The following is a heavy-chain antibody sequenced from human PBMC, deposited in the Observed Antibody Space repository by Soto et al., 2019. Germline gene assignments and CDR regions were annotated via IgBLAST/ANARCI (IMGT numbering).Heavy chain of an antibody. V-gene: IGHV4-59*01. D-gene: IGHD3-22*01. Sequence: PSETLSLTCTVSGDSISTFYCGWMRQSPGKELEWIGYVYYTGSTNYNPSLKSRVTISVDRPKNQFSLKLTSANAADTAVYYCARGRTVRNYADDSSDYFYFFDYWGQGTQVTVSS. J-gene: IGHJ4*02. CDR3: ARGRTVRNYADDSSDYFYFFDY. CDR2: VYYTGST. CDR1: GDSISTFY.